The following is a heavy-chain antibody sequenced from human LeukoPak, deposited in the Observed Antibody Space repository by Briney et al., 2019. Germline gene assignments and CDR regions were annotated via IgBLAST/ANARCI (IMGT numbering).Heavy chain of an antibody. V-gene: IGHV1-8*01. CDR1: GYTFTSYD. Sequence: GSPVKVSCKASGYTFTSYDINWVRQTTGQGLEWMGWMNPNSGNTGYAQKFQGRVTMTRNTPISTAYMELSSLRSEDTAVYYCARGYSGYSAFDYWGQGTLVTVSS. CDR3: ARGYSGYSAFDY. D-gene: IGHD5-12*01. J-gene: IGHJ4*02. CDR2: MNPNSGNT.